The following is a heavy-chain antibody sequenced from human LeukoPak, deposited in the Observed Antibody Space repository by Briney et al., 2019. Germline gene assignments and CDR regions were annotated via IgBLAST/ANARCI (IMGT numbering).Heavy chain of an antibody. D-gene: IGHD6-19*01. CDR1: GGSISSYY. CDR2: IYYSGST. V-gene: IGHV4-59*08. Sequence: SETLSLTCTVPGGSISSYYWSWIRQPPGKGLEWIGYIYYSGSTNYNPSLKSRVTISVDTSKNQFSLKLSSVTAADTAVYYCARHSSSGWYSNYYYGMDVWGQGTTVTVSS. CDR3: ARHSSSGWYSNYYYGMDV. J-gene: IGHJ6*02.